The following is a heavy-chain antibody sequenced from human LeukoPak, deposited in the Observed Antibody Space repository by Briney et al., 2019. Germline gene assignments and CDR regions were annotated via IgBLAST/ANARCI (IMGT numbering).Heavy chain of an antibody. J-gene: IGHJ4*02. Sequence: PGGSLRLSCVASGFTFSRFEMNWVRQAPGKGLEWISHISTGTYIAYTDSVEGRFTISRDNAKNSLFLQMNSLRAEDTAVYYCARDRKWLPSDYWGQGTLVTVSS. CDR3: ARDRKWLPSDY. CDR2: ISTGTYI. D-gene: IGHD6-19*01. V-gene: IGHV3-21*05. CDR1: GFTFSRFE.